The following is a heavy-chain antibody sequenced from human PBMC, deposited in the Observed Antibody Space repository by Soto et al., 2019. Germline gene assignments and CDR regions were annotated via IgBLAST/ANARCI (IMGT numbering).Heavy chain of an antibody. Sequence: QEHLVESGGGVVQPGRSLRLSCAASRFTFSSFGMHWVRQAPGKGLEWLAFISYDAFNTHYADSVKGRFTISRDNSKNTVYLQMNSLRAEDTAVYYCAGGRTSGSYLFDYWGQGTLVTVSS. D-gene: IGHD3-22*01. CDR1: RFTFSSFG. CDR2: ISYDAFNT. CDR3: AGGRTSGSYLFDY. J-gene: IGHJ4*02. V-gene: IGHV3-30*01.